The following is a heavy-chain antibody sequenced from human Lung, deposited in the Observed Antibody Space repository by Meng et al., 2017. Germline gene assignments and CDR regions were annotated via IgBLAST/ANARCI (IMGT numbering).Heavy chain of an antibody. CDR2: IYHSGNT. J-gene: IGHJ4*02. V-gene: IGHV4-4*02. Sequence: VRRHVSALGLSKVAGTQSLPCACSAGYISSDNWGSWGRRPPGKGLEWMWEIYHSGNTNYNPSLKSRVTIAIDKSKNQSSLKLSSVTAADTAVYYCARRGLWLDPKNFDYWGQGTLVTVSS. CDR1: AGYISSDNW. CDR3: ARRGLWLDPKNFDY. D-gene: IGHD6-19*01.